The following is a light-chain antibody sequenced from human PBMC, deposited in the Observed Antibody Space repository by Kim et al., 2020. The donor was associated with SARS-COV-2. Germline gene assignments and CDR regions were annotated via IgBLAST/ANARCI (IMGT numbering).Light chain of an antibody. J-gene: IGLJ3*02. V-gene: IGLV3-21*04. CDR3: PVWASSSDHPV. CDR1: NIGSKS. CDR2: YYS. Sequence: SYELTQPPSVSVAPGKTARITCGGNNIGSKSVHWYQQKPGQAPVLVIYYYSDRPSGIPERFSGSNSGNTATLTISRVEAGDEADYYCPVWASSSDHPVFG.